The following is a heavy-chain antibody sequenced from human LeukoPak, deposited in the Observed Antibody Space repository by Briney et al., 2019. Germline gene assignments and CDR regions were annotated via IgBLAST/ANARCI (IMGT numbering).Heavy chain of an antibody. CDR2: IWYGGSNK. J-gene: IGHJ4*02. Sequence: GGSLRLSCAACGFTFSSYGKHWVRQAPGKGLEWVAVIWYGGSNKYYADSVKRRFTISRDNSKNTLYLQMNSLRDEETAVYYCARDPDFGGNSRFDYWGQGTLVTVSS. D-gene: IGHD4-23*01. V-gene: IGHV3-33*01. CDR3: ARDPDFGGNSRFDY. CDR1: GFTFSSYG.